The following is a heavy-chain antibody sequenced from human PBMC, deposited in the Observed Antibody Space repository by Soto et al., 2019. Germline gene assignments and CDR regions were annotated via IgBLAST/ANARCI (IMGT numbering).Heavy chain of an antibody. D-gene: IGHD3-16*01. J-gene: IGHJ4*02. V-gene: IGHV3-74*01. CDR1: GFTFSSYW. Sequence: EVQLVESGGGLVQPGGSLRLSCAASGFTFSSYWMHWVRQAPGKGLVWVSRTNEDGSTINYADSVKGRFTISRDNAKNRLYRERNSLRAEDTAVYYCTRDMGGGGGYWGQGTLVTVSS. CDR2: TNEDGSTI. CDR3: TRDMGGGGGY.